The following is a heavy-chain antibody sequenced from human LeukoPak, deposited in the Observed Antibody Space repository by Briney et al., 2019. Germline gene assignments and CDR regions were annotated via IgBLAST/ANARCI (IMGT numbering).Heavy chain of an antibody. CDR3: ARDGTWGRYYYDSTGYDYYFDY. V-gene: IGHV1-18*01. CDR2: ISPYSGNT. J-gene: IGHJ4*02. D-gene: IGHD3-22*01. CDR1: GYTFTSYG. Sequence: ASVKVSCKASGYTFTSYGISWVRQAPGQGLEWMGWISPYSGNTNYAQKLQGRVTMTTDTSTSTAYMELRSLRSDDTAVCYCARDGTWGRYYYDSTGYDYYFDYWGQGTLVTVSS.